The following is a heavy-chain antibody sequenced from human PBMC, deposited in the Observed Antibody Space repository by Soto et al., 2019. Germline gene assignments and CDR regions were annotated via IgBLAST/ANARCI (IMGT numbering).Heavy chain of an antibody. CDR1: GFTFSDYY. CDR3: ARRPLYYYDSSGYYTDY. V-gene: IGHV3-11*06. Sequence: GSLRLSCAASGFTFSDYYMSWIRQAPGKGLEWVSYISSSSSYTNYADSVKGRFTISRDNAKNSLYLQMNSLRAEDTAVYYCARRPLYYYDSSGYYTDYWGQGTLVTVSS. D-gene: IGHD3-22*01. CDR2: ISSSSSYT. J-gene: IGHJ4*02.